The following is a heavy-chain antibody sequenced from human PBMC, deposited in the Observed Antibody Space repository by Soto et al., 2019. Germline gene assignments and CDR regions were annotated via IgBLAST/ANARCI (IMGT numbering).Heavy chain of an antibody. Sequence: PGGSLILSCAASGFTFRSYAMSWVRQAPGKGLEWVSAISGSGGSTYYADSVKGRFTISRDNSKNTLYLQMNSLRAEDTAVYYCAKDVHEGPWWEGEKDDAFDIWGQGTMVTVSS. CDR3: AKDVHEGPWWEGEKDDAFDI. D-gene: IGHD1-26*01. V-gene: IGHV3-23*01. CDR1: GFTFRSYA. CDR2: ISGSGGST. J-gene: IGHJ3*02.